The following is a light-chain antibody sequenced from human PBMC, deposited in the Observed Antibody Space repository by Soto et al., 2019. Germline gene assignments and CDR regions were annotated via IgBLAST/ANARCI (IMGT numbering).Light chain of an antibody. CDR1: DSNIGSNT. Sequence: QSVLTQPPSASGTPGQRVTISCSGSDSNIGSNTVNWYQQVPGTAPKLLIYSNSQRPSEVPDRFSGSKSGTSASLAISGLQSEDEGDYYCAAWDDSLNGRAVFGGGTKLTVL. CDR2: SNS. J-gene: IGLJ3*02. CDR3: AAWDDSLNGRAV. V-gene: IGLV1-44*01.